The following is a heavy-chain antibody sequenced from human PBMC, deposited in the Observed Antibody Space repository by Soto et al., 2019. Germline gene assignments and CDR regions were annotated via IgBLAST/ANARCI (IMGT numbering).Heavy chain of an antibody. V-gene: IGHV1-69*11. J-gene: IGHJ4*02. Sequence: SVKVSCKASGNTLSSYAFTWLRQAPGKGFELMGTIIPILRTTEYEQKFQGRVTITADESTTTVYMELSGLTSGETGIYFCARGYPPILPFDFWGQGTLVTVSS. CDR2: IIPILRTT. D-gene: IGHD2-15*01. CDR1: GNTLSSYA. CDR3: ARGYPPILPFDF.